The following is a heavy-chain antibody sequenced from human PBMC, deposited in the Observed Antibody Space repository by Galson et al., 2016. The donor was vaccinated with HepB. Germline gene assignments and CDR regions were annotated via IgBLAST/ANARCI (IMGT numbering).Heavy chain of an antibody. Sequence: SVKVSCKASGYTFTTYGISWVRQAPGQGLEWMGWISVYTGETKYAQKVQGRATMTADTSTSTAYMELRGLRSDDTAVYYCARVHYYYTSGHYYFDSWGQGTLVSVSS. V-gene: IGHV1-18*04. J-gene: IGHJ4*02. CDR2: ISVYTGET. D-gene: IGHD3-22*01. CDR3: ARVHYYYTSGHYYFDS. CDR1: GYTFTTYG.